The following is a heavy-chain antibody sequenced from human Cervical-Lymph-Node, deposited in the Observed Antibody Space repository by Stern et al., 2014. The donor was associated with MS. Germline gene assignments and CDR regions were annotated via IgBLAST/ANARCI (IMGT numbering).Heavy chain of an antibody. CDR1: GYTFIDYH. D-gene: IGHD2-21*01. Sequence: QVQLVQSGAEVKKPGASVVVSCKASGYTFIDYHIHWARQAPGQGLEWMGRVNPHSGGPNYAQKFQGRVTMTRDTSTSTAYMDLSRLTSDDTAVYYCARDQGERGNWFDPWGQGTQVTISS. V-gene: IGHV1-2*06. CDR3: ARDQGERGNWFDP. CDR2: VNPHSGGP. J-gene: IGHJ5*02.